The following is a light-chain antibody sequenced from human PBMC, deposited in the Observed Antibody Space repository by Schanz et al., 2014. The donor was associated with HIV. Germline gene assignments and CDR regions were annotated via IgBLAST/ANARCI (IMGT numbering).Light chain of an antibody. CDR1: QSVTSRY. CDR3: QQYGSSRT. V-gene: IGKV3-20*01. CDR2: DAS. Sequence: EIVLTQSPGTLSLSPGERATLSCRASQSVTSRYLAWYQQKPGQAPRLLICDASNRATGIPARFSGSRSGTEFTLTISSLQSEDFAVYYCQQYGSSRTFGQGTKVEIK. J-gene: IGKJ1*01.